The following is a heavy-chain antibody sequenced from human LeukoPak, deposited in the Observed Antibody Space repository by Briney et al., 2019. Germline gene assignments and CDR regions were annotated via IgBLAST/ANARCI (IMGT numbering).Heavy chain of an antibody. V-gene: IGHV4-59*01. J-gene: IGHJ4*02. Sequence: SETLSPTCTVSGGSISSYYWSWIRQPPGKGLEWIGYIYYSGSTNYNPSLKSRVTISVDTSKNQFSLKLSSVTAADTAVYYCARLVHYDILTGYSYYSDYWGQGTLVTVSS. CDR2: IYYSGST. D-gene: IGHD3-9*01. CDR1: GGSISSYY. CDR3: ARLVHYDILTGYSYYSDY.